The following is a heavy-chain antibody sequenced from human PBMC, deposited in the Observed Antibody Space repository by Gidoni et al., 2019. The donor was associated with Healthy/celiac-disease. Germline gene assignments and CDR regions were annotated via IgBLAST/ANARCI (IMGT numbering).Heavy chain of an antibody. CDR2: IFSNDEK. V-gene: IGHV2-26*01. J-gene: IGHJ5*02. Sequence: QLTLTESGPVLLKPTETLTLTCTVSGFPLSKARVGVSWIRQPPGKALEWLAHIFSNDEKSYRTSLKSRLTISKDTSKSQVVLTMTNMDPVDTATYYCARIFGYSNYDNWFDPWGQGTLVTVSS. CDR3: ARIFGYSNYDNWFDP. CDR1: GFPLSKARVG. D-gene: IGHD4-4*01.